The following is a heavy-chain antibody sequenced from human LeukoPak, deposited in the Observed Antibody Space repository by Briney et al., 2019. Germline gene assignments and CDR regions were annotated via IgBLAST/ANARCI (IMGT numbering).Heavy chain of an antibody. CDR2: IKQDGSEK. D-gene: IGHD6-19*01. CDR3: AKGGYSSGWYGDY. V-gene: IGHV3-7*01. CDR1: GSTFSSYW. J-gene: IGHJ4*02. Sequence: GGSLRLSCAVSGSTFSSYWMSWVRQAPGKGLEWVANIKQDGSEKNYVDSVKGRFTISRDNAKNSLYLQMNSLRAEDTAVYYCAKGGYSSGWYGDYRGQGTLVTVSS.